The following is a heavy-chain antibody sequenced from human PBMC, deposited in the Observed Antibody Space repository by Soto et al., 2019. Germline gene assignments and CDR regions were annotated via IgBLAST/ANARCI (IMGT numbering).Heavy chain of an antibody. J-gene: IGHJ4*02. V-gene: IGHV3-7*01. CDR2: IKQDGSEK. CDR1: GFTFSSYW. Sequence: QPGVSLRLSCAASGFTFSSYWMSWVRQAPGKGLEWVANIKQDGSEKYYVDSVKGRFTISRDNAKNSLYLQMNSLRAEDTAVYYCARDRPLWFGELMDYYFDYWGQGTLVTVSS. CDR3: ARDRPLWFGELMDYYFDY. D-gene: IGHD3-10*01.